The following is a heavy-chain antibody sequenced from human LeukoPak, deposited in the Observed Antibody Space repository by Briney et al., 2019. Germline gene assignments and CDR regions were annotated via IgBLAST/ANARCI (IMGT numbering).Heavy chain of an antibody. J-gene: IGHJ3*02. D-gene: IGHD2-8*01. V-gene: IGHV4-4*09. CDR1: GGSISSYY. Sequence: SETLSLTCTVSGGSISSYYWSWIRQPPGKGLEWIGYIYTSGSTNYSPSLKSRVTISVDTSKNQFSLKLSSVTAADTAVYYCARVDAIHAFDIWGQGTMVTVSS. CDR3: ARVDAIHAFDI. CDR2: IYTSGST.